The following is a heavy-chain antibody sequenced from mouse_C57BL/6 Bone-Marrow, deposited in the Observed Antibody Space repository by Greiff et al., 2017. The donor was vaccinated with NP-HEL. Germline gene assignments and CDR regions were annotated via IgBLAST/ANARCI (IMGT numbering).Heavy chain of an antibody. CDR3: ARHWALY. J-gene: IGHJ3*01. CDR1: GFTFSSYA. Sequence: EVQLQESGGDLVKPGGSLKLSCAASGFTFSSYAMSWVRQTPDKRLEWVATISSGGSYTYYPDSVKGRFTISRDNAKNTLYLQMSSLKSEDTAMYYCARHWALYWGQGTLVTVSA. CDR2: ISSGGSYT. V-gene: IGHV5-6*01. D-gene: IGHD4-1*01.